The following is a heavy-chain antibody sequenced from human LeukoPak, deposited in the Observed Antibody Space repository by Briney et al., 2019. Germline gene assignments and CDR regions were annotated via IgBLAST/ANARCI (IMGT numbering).Heavy chain of an antibody. CDR2: IIPIFGTA. V-gene: IGHV1-69*05. Sequence: SVKVSCKASGGTFSSYAISWVRQAPGQGLEWMGRIIPIFGTANYAQKFQGRVTITTDESTSTAYMELSSLRSEDTAVYYCARGGPYRGSSSWDWFDPWGQGTLVTVSS. J-gene: IGHJ5*02. CDR3: ARGGPYRGSSSWDWFDP. CDR1: GGTFSSYA. D-gene: IGHD6-6*01.